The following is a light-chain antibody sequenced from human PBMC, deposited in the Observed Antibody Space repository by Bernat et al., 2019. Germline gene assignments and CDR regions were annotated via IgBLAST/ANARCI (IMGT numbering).Light chain of an antibody. J-gene: IGKJ3*01. CDR2: AAS. CDR1: QGISSY. V-gene: IGKV1-8*01. Sequence: AIRMTQSPSSFSASTGDRVTITCRASQGISSYLAWYQQKQGKAPKLLIYAASTLQSGVPSRFSGSGSGTDVTLTISCLQSEDFATYYCQQYYSYPFTCGPGTKVDIK. CDR3: QQYYSYPFT.